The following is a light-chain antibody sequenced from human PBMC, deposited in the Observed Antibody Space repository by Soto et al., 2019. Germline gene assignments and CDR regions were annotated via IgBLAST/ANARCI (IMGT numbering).Light chain of an antibody. CDR1: QSISSN. V-gene: IGKV3-15*01. Sequence: EIVMTQSPVTLSVSPGERATLSCRASQSISSNLAWYQHKPGQAPRLLIYGASTRATGISARFSGSGSGTEFTLTISSLQSEDFAVYYCQQYTNWPPEYTFGQGTKLEIK. J-gene: IGKJ2*01. CDR2: GAS. CDR3: QQYTNWPPEYT.